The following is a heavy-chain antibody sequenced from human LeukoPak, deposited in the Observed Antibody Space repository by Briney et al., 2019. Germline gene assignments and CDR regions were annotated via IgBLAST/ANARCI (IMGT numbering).Heavy chain of an antibody. D-gene: IGHD2-15*01. V-gene: IGHV3-7*01. CDR2: INERGSET. CDR1: GFMFPNHW. CDR3: AKDYSFSNFD. Sequence: GGSLRLSCAASGFMFPNHWMTWVRQAPGKGLEWVANINERGSETYYADYVKGRFTISRDNTKKSLFLQLNSLSVEDTAMYYCAKDYSFSNFDWGQGTLVTVSS. J-gene: IGHJ4*02.